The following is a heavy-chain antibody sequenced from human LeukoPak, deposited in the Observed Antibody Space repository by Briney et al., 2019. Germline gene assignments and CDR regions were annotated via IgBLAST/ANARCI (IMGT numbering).Heavy chain of an antibody. CDR1: GYTFTSYG. CDR3: AKGLDKDYDILTGYYVYGMDV. J-gene: IGHJ6*02. CDR2: ISAYNGNT. V-gene: IGHV1-18*01. D-gene: IGHD3-9*01. Sequence: ASVKVSCKASGYTFTSYGISWVRQAPGQGLEWMGWISAYNGNTNYAQKLQGRVTMTTDTSTSTAYMELRSLRSDDTAVYYCAKGLDKDYDILTGYYVYGMDVWGQGTTVTVSS.